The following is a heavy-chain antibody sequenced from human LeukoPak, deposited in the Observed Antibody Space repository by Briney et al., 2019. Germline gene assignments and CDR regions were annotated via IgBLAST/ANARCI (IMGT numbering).Heavy chain of an antibody. D-gene: IGHD2-2*01. CDR1: GFTFSSYG. CDR3: VKDLGHQTDHYYYGMDV. V-gene: IGHV3-30*18. J-gene: IGHJ6*02. CDR2: ISYDGSNK. Sequence: GRSLRLSCAASGFTFSSYGMHWVRQAPGKGLEWVAVISYDGSNKCYADSVKGRFTISRDNSKNTLYLQMNSLRAEDTAVYYCVKDLGHQTDHYYYGMDVWGQGTTVTVSS.